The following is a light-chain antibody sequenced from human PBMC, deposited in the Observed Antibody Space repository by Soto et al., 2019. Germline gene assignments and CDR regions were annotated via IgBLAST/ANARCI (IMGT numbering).Light chain of an antibody. J-gene: IGKJ1*01. CDR3: QQYASSVT. Sequence: EILLTQSPDSLSLSPGDRATLSCRASQSFSSTFLAWYQQKPGKAPRLLIYGASSRATGIPDRFSGSGAGTDLTLTSTGVEPEDFAVYYCQQYASSVTFGEGTKVEIK. CDR2: GAS. V-gene: IGKV3-20*01. CDR1: QSFSSTF.